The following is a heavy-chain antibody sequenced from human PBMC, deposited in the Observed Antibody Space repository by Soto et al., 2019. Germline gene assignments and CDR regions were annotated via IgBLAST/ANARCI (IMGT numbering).Heavy chain of an antibody. D-gene: IGHD3-22*01. Sequence: SVKVSCKASGGAFSSYAISWVRQAPGQGLEWMGGIIPIFGTANYAQKFQGRVTITADESTSTAYMELSSLRSEDTAVYYCARTDYYDSSGYYYSTYYFDYWGQGTLVTVSS. V-gene: IGHV1-69*13. CDR3: ARTDYYDSSGYYYSTYYFDY. CDR2: IIPIFGTA. CDR1: GGAFSSYA. J-gene: IGHJ4*02.